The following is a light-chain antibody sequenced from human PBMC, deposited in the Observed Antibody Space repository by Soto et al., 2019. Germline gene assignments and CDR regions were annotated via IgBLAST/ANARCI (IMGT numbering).Light chain of an antibody. CDR2: DAS. Sequence: DIQMTQSPSTLSASVGDRVTITCRACQSISSWLAWYQQKPGKAPNLLIYDASSLESGVPSRFSGSGSGTEFTLTISSLQPDDFATYYCQQYNSYSTFGQGTKVEIK. V-gene: IGKV1-5*01. J-gene: IGKJ1*01. CDR3: QQYNSYST. CDR1: QSISSW.